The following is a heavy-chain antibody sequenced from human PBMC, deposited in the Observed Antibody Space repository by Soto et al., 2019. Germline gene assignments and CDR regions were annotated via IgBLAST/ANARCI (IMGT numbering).Heavy chain of an antibody. CDR2: VSYSGST. D-gene: IGHD6-19*01. V-gene: IGHV4-59*08. Sequence: PSETLSLTCSVSGGAIVGYYWSWIRQPPGKALEWIGYVSYSGSTDYRPSLKSRVSISIDTSKNQFSLKMISVTAADTAVYYCARHGSDSGWFLFDPWGQGALVTVSS. J-gene: IGHJ5*02. CDR1: GGAIVGYY. CDR3: ARHGSDSGWFLFDP.